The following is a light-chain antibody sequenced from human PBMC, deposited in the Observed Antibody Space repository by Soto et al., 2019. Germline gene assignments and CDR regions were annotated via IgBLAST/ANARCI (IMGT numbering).Light chain of an antibody. CDR3: QHSYSTPPT. CDR1: QKISTF. CDR2: STS. V-gene: IGKV1-39*01. Sequence: DIQLTQSPSSLSASVGDRVTITCRASQKISTFLNWYQQKPGKAPKFLIASTSSLQGGVPSRFSGSGSGTEFTLTVSSLQPEDFATYYCQHSYSTPPTFGQGPKLEIK. J-gene: IGKJ2*01.